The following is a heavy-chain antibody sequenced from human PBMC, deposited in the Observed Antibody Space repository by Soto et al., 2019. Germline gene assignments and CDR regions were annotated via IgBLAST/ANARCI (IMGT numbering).Heavy chain of an antibody. Sequence: GGSLRLSCAASGFTFSSYAMSWVRQAPGKGLEWVSAISGSGGSTYYADSVKGRFTISRDNSKNTLYLQMNSLRAEDTAVYYCAKDNVDIVATLEVRWFDPWGQGTLVTVSS. CDR2: ISGSGGST. J-gene: IGHJ5*02. CDR1: GFTFSSYA. D-gene: IGHD5-12*01. V-gene: IGHV3-23*01. CDR3: AKDNVDIVATLEVRWFDP.